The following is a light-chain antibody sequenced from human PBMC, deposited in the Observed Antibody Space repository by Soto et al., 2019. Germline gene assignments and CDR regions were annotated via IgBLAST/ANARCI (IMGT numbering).Light chain of an antibody. CDR1: SSDVGGSNF. Sequence: QSVLTQPASVSDSPGQSITISCTGTSSDVGGSNFVSWYQQHPGKPPNLIIYDVANRPSGVSNRLSGSKSGSTASLIISRLQTEDEADYYCVSYTSSTTYVFGTGTKVTVL. CDR2: DVA. V-gene: IGLV2-14*03. J-gene: IGLJ1*01. CDR3: VSYTSSTTYV.